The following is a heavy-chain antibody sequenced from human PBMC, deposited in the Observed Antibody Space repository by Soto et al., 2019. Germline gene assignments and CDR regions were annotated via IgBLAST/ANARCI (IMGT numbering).Heavy chain of an antibody. CDR1: GFTFNNYA. D-gene: IGHD2-8*02. Sequence: EVQLLESGGGLVQPGWSLRLSCAASGFTFNNYAMTWVRQAPGKGLEWVSTISGSDGSTYYADSVKGRFTISRDNSKNALYLQMSSLRAEDTALYYCVKDWTGDTCPCMDVWGQGTTVTVSS. V-gene: IGHV3-23*01. J-gene: IGHJ6*01. CDR3: VKDWTGDTCPCMDV. CDR2: ISGSDGST.